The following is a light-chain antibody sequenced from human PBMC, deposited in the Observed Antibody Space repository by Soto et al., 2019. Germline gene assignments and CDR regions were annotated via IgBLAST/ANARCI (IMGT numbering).Light chain of an antibody. Sequence: EIVFTQSPGTLSLSPGERATLSCRSSQSVSSSYLAWHQQNAGQAPRLLIDGASSRATGIADGFSGSGSGTVFTLTISIVDPEDFAVYYWQQYNKWPLTFGGGTKVDI. CDR1: QSVSSSY. CDR3: QQYNKWPLT. CDR2: GAS. J-gene: IGKJ4*01. V-gene: IGKV3-20*01.